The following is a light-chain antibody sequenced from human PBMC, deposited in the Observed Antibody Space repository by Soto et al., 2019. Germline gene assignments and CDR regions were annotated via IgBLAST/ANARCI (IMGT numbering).Light chain of an antibody. CDR2: EAS. CDR1: HDISTY. V-gene: IGKV1-39*01. Sequence: DIQMTQSPSTLSASVGDRVTITCRASHDISTYLAWYQQKPGKAPKLMIYEASTLQSGVPSRFSGSGSGTDFTLTISSLQPEDFATYYCQQSYSTPITFGQGTRLEIK. J-gene: IGKJ5*01. CDR3: QQSYSTPIT.